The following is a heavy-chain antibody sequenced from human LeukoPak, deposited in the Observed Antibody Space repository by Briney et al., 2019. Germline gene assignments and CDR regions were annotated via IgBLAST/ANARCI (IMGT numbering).Heavy chain of an antibody. CDR2: IIPIFGTA. CDR1: GGTFSSYA. D-gene: IGHD6-13*01. J-gene: IGHJ4*02. V-gene: IGHV1-69*05. Sequence: VKVSCKASGGTFSSYAISWVRQAPGQGLEWMGRIIPIFGTANYAQKFQGRVTITTDESTSTAYMELSSLRSEDTAVYYCAEEYLAAAGTFDYWGQGTLVTVSS. CDR3: AEEYLAAAGTFDY.